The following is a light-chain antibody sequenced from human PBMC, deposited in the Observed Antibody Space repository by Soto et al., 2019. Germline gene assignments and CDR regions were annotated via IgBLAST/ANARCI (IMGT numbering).Light chain of an antibody. CDR2: KAS. Sequence: DIQMTQSPSTLSASVGDRVTITCRASQNNSSWLAWYQQKPGKAPKLLIYKASSLESGVPSRFSGSGSGSEFTLTISSLQPDDFATYYCQQYNSYPFTFGPGTKVDIK. CDR3: QQYNSYPFT. CDR1: QNNSSW. J-gene: IGKJ3*01. V-gene: IGKV1-5*03.